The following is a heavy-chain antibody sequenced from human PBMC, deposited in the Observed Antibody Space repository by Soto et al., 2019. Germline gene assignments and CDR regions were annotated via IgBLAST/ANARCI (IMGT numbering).Heavy chain of an antibody. J-gene: IGHJ6*02. V-gene: IGHV3-21*01. CDR1: GFTFSSYS. CDR3: ARETRAAAGTYNYYYGMDV. Sequence: GGSLRLSCAASGFTFSSYSMNWVRQAPGKGLEWVSSISSSSSYIYYADSAKGRFTISRDNAKNSLYPQMNSLRAEDTAVYYCARETRAAAGTYNYYYGMDVWGQGTTVTVSS. D-gene: IGHD6-13*01. CDR2: ISSSSSYI.